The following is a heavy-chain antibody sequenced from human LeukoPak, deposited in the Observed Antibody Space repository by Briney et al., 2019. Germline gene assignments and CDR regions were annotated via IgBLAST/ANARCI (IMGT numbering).Heavy chain of an antibody. CDR1: GFTFSSYS. J-gene: IGHJ4*01. V-gene: IGHV3-21*01. CDR3: ARGRIAVAGTGGDY. CDR2: ISSSSSYI. Sequence: GGSLRLSCAASGFTFSSYSMNWVRQAPGKGLEWVSSISSSSSYIYYADSVKGRFTISRDNAKNSLYLQMNSLRAEDTAVYYCARGRIAVAGTGGDYWGQEPWSPSPQ. D-gene: IGHD6-19*01.